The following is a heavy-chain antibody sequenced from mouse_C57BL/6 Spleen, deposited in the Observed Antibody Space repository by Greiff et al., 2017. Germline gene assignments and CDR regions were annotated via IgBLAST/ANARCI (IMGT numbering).Heavy chain of an antibody. CDR1: GYTFTSYG. CDR2: IYPRSGNT. V-gene: IGHV1-81*01. CDR3: ARYYDGYYFRYFDV. J-gene: IGHJ1*03. Sequence: VQLQQSGAELARPGASVKLSCKASGYTFTSYGISWVKQRTGQGLEWIGEIYPRSGNTYYNEKFKGKATLTADKSSSTAYMELRSLTSEDSAVYFCARYYDGYYFRYFDVWGTGTTVTVSS. D-gene: IGHD2-3*01.